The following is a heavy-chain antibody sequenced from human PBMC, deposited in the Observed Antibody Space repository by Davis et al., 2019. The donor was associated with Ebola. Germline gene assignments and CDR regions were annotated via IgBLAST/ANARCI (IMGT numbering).Heavy chain of an antibody. J-gene: IGHJ5*02. D-gene: IGHD1-26*01. CDR1: GFTFSSYA. Sequence: PGGSLRLSCAASGFTFSSYAMSWVCQAPGKGLEWVSAISGSGGSTYYADSVKGRFTISRDNAKNSLYLQMNSLRAEDTAVYYCARGPHHQGVDPWGQGTLVTVSS. CDR2: ISGSGGST. CDR3: ARGPHHQGVDP. V-gene: IGHV3-23*01.